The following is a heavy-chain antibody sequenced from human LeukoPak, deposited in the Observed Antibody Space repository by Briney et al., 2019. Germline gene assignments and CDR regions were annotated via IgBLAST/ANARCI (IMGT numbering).Heavy chain of an antibody. V-gene: IGHV3-30*03. Sequence: GGSLRLSCAASGFTFSSYGMHWVRQAPGKGLEWVAVISYDGSNKYYADSVKGRFTISRDNSKNTLYLQMNSLRAEDTAVYYCARDSHSSSWPSYFDYWGQGTLVTVAS. D-gene: IGHD6-13*01. CDR2: ISYDGSNK. J-gene: IGHJ4*02. CDR3: ARDSHSSSWPSYFDY. CDR1: GFTFSSYG.